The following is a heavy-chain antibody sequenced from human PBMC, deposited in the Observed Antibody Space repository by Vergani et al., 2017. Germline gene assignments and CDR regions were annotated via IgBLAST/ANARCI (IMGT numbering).Heavy chain of an antibody. CDR1: GYTFSSYA. D-gene: IGHD2-2*01. CDR3: AKGPRDCSSTSCYSRWSYYYYMDV. J-gene: IGHJ6*03. Sequence: QVQLVQSGAEVKKPGASVKVSCKASGYTFSSYAISWVRQAPGQGLEWMGGIIPIFGTANYAQKFQGRVTITADESTSTAYMELSSLRSEDTAVYYCAKGPRDCSSTSCYSRWSYYYYMDVWGKGTTVTVSS. CDR2: IIPIFGTA. V-gene: IGHV1-69*01.